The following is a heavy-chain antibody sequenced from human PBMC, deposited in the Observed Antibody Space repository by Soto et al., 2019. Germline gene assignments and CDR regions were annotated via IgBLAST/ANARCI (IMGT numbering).Heavy chain of an antibody. Sequence: QITLKESGPTLVKPTQTLTLTCTFSGFSLSTSGVGVGWIRQPPGKALEWLALIYWDDDKRYSPSLKSRLTTTKDTSKNQVVLTMTNMDPVDTATYYCAHHTDYGDFYLYFDLWGRGTLVTVSS. D-gene: IGHD4-17*01. J-gene: IGHJ2*01. CDR3: AHHTDYGDFYLYFDL. CDR2: IYWDDDK. CDR1: GFSLSTSGVG. V-gene: IGHV2-5*02.